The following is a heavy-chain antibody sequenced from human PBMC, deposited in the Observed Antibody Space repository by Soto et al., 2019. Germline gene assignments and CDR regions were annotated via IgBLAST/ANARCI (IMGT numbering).Heavy chain of an antibody. J-gene: IGHJ6*02. Sequence: QVQLVQSGAEVKKPGASVKVSCKASGYTFNSYGLSWVRQAPGQGLEWMGWISAYNGNTNYAQKLQGRVTMTTDTATSTAYIVMRSLTSDHTAVYYCARGESIGDVWGQGTTGTVSS. CDR3: ARGESIGDV. V-gene: IGHV1-18*01. CDR1: GYTFNSYG. D-gene: IGHD6-6*01. CDR2: ISAYNGNT.